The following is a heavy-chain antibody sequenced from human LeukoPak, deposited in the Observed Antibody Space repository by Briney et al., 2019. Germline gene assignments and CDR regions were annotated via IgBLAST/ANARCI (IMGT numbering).Heavy chain of an antibody. CDR3: ARTAARRFDY. Sequence: ASVTVSCKAPGDNAPSYYMYGVRQAPGQWLEWMGIINPTGGSTTYAQKFQGRVTMTRDTSTSTVYMELSSLRSDDTAVDHCARTAARRFDYWGQGTLVTVSS. V-gene: IGHV1-46*01. D-gene: IGHD6-6*01. CDR2: INPTGGST. CDR1: GDNAPSYY. J-gene: IGHJ4*02.